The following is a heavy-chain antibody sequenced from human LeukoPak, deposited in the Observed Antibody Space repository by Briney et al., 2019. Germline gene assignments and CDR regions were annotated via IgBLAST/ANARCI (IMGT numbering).Heavy chain of an antibody. CDR1: GFTLSTNA. J-gene: IGHJ4*02. CDR3: AKGVGKWESLHFFDY. CDR2: ISGSGAST. V-gene: IGHV3-23*01. Sequence: GGSLRLSCLTSGFTLSTNAMSWVRQAPGKGLEWIPGISGSGASTYYADSVKGRFTISRDDSRNTLYLQMNSLRGDDTAVYYCAKGVGKWESLHFFDYWGQGTLVTVSS. D-gene: IGHD1-26*01.